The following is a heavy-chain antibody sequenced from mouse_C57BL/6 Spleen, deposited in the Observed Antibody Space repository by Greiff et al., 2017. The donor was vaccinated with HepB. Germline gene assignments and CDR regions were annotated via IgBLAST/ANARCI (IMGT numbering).Heavy chain of an antibody. V-gene: IGHV5-4*01. CDR2: ISDGGSYT. CDR1: GFTFSSYA. CDR3: ARAGNNAWFAY. J-gene: IGHJ3*01. D-gene: IGHD2-1*01. Sequence: DVQLVESGGGLVKPGGSLKLSCAASGFTFSSYAMSWVRQTPEKRLEWVATISDGGSYTYYPDNVKGRFTISRDNAKNNLYLQMSHLKSEDTAMYYCARAGNNAWFAYWGQGTLVTVSA.